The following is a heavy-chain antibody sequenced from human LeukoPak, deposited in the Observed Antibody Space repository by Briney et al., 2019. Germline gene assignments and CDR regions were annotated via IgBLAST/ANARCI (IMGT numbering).Heavy chain of an antibody. CDR1: GGSFSHYY. D-gene: IGHD3-10*01. CDR2: INHSGST. CDR3: ARAGVTIGDYYYMDV. J-gene: IGHJ6*03. Sequence: SETLSLTCAVYGGSFSHYYWSWIRQPPGKGLEWIGDINHSGSTNYNPSLKSRVTMSLDTSRSQFSLKLSSVTAADTAVYYCARAGVTIGDYYYMDVWGKGTTVTVSS. V-gene: IGHV4-34*01.